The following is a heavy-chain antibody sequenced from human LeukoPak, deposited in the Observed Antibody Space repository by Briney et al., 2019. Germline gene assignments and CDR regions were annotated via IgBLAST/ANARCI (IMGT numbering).Heavy chain of an antibody. CDR1: GFMFSNYA. CDR3: ARAYAARPERYYYMDV. V-gene: IGHV3-23*01. CDR2: ISGSGGTT. J-gene: IGHJ6*03. Sequence: PGGSLRLSCVGSGFMFSNYAMSWVRQAPGQGLEWISLISGSGGTTYYADSVKGRFTISRDNSKNTLYLQMNSLRAEDTAVYYCARAYAARPERYYYMDVWGKGTTVTVSS. D-gene: IGHD6-6*01.